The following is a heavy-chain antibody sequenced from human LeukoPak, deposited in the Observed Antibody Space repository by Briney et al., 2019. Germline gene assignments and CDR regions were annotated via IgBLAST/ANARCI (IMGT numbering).Heavy chain of an antibody. J-gene: IGHJ4*02. CDR1: GGSISSSNW. D-gene: IGHD3-9*01. Sequence: PSETLSLTCAVSGGSISSSNWWSWVRQPPGKGLEWIGEIYHSGSTNYNPSLKSRVTISVDKSKNQFSLKLSSVIAADTAVYYCARSELYYDILTGYYNPMSGFDYWGQGTLVTVSS. CDR3: ARSELYYDILTGYYNPMSGFDY. V-gene: IGHV4-4*02. CDR2: IYHSGST.